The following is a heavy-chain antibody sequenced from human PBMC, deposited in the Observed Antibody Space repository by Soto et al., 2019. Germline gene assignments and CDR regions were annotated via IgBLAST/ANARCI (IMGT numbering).Heavy chain of an antibody. J-gene: IGHJ6*02. V-gene: IGHV4-4*02. CDR3: ASAGSYGSGSYYKSYYYYGMDV. Sequence: PSETLSLTCAVSGGSISSSNWWSWVRQPPGKGLEWIGEIYHSGSTNYNPSLKSRVTISVDKSKNQFSLKLSSVTAADTAVYYCASAGSYGSGSYYKSYYYYGMDVWGQGTTVTVSS. CDR1: GGSISSSNW. CDR2: IYHSGST. D-gene: IGHD3-10*01.